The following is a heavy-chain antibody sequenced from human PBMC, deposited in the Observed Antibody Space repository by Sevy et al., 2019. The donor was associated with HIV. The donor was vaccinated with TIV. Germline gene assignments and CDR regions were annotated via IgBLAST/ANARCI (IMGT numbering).Heavy chain of an antibody. D-gene: IGHD3-3*01. Sequence: GGSLRLSCAASGFTFSSYSMNWVRQAPGKGLEWVSSISSSSSYIYYADSVKGRFTISRDNAKNSLYLQMNSLRAEDTAVYYCARDSSNYDFWSGYPYYYYYYYMDVWGKGTTVTVSS. CDR1: GFTFSSYS. J-gene: IGHJ6*03. V-gene: IGHV3-21*01. CDR2: ISSSSSYI. CDR3: ARDSSNYDFWSGYPYYYYYYYMDV.